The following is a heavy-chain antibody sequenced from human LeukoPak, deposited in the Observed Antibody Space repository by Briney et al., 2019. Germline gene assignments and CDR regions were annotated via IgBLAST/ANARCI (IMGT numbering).Heavy chain of an antibody. Sequence: GGSLRLSCAASGFTFSSYSMNWVRQAPGKGLEWVSSISSSSSYIYYADSVKGRFTISRDNAKNPLYLQMNSLRAEDTAVYYCARDLDYGEFDYWGQGTLVTVSS. D-gene: IGHD4-17*01. J-gene: IGHJ4*02. CDR3: ARDLDYGEFDY. V-gene: IGHV3-21*01. CDR1: GFTFSSYS. CDR2: ISSSSSYI.